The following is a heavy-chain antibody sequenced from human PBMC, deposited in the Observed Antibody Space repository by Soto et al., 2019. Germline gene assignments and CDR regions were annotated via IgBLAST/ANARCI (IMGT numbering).Heavy chain of an antibody. V-gene: IGHV4-31*03. Sequence: KPSETLSLTCTVSGGSTRNGGYSWGWIRQHPGKGLEWIGYVYYTGSIYYNPSLKSRITISLDVSPRQFSLNLRSVTAADTAVYYCARGILHCGGDCYFNYFDYWGQGTLVTVSS. CDR1: GGSTRNGGYS. CDR3: ARGILHCGGDCYFNYFDY. D-gene: IGHD2-21*02. J-gene: IGHJ4*02. CDR2: VYYTGSI.